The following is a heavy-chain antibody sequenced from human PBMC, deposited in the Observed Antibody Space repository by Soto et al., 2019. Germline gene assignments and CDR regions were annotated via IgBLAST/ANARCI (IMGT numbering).Heavy chain of an antibody. D-gene: IGHD2-15*01. V-gene: IGHV1-58*02. CDR2: IVVGNGNT. CDR1: GFDFGSFG. Sequence: SVKVSCKASGFDFGSFGMQWVRQAHGQGLEWIGWIVVGNGNTNYAPQFRGRVTITRDMSTRTTYIDLYNLRSEDTAVYFCSTDRPDIVIGWPAWGQATSFTVSS. J-gene: IGHJ6*02. CDR3: STDRPDIVIGWPA.